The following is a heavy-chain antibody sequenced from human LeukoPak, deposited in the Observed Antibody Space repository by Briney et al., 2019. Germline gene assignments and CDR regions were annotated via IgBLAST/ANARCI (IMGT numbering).Heavy chain of an antibody. CDR2: ISGSGGST. CDR3: AKVLLERRSSWYSYYYYGMDV. CDR1: GFTFSSYA. Sequence: PGGSLRLSCAASGFTFSSYAMSWVRQAPGKGLEWVSAISGSGGSTYYADSVKGRFTISRDNSKNTLYLQMNSLRAEDTAVYYCAKVLLERRSSWYSYYYYGMDVWGQGTTVTVSS. D-gene: IGHD6-13*01. J-gene: IGHJ6*02. V-gene: IGHV3-23*01.